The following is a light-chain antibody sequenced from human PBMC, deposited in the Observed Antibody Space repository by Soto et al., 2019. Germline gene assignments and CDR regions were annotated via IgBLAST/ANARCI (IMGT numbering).Light chain of an antibody. J-gene: IGKJ4*01. CDR1: QSVSSY. V-gene: IGKV3-11*01. CDR3: QQRSNWLT. Sequence: EIVLTQSPATLSLSPGERATLSCRASQSVSSYLAWYQQKPGQAPRLLIYDASNRATGIPARFSGSGSGTYFTITIISLEPEDFAVYYWQQRSNWLTFGGGTKVEIK. CDR2: DAS.